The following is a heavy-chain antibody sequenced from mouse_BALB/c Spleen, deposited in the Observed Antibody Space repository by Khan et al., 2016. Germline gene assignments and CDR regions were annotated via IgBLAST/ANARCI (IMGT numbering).Heavy chain of an antibody. CDR2: INTETGEP. Sequence: QIQLVQSGPELKKPGETVKISCKASGYTFTDYSMHWVKQAPGKGLKWMGWINTETGEPTYADDFKGRFTLSLETSASTAYLQINILKNEDTVTYFCARSRHYDMDYWGQGTSVTVSS. J-gene: IGHJ4*01. CDR3: ARSRHYDMDY. CDR1: GYTFTDYS. V-gene: IGHV9-2-1*01.